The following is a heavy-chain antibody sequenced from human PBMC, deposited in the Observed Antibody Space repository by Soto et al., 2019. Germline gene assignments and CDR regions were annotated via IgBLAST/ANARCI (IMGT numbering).Heavy chain of an antibody. Sequence: ASVKVSCKASGYTFTTYAIHWVSQVPGQRLEWMGWINAGNGDTKYSQKFQGRVTIIRDTSASTAYMELNSLRAEDTAVYYCAKDWGGVLYYYDSSGYYPKLDFDYWGQGTLVTVSS. CDR2: INAGNGDT. CDR3: AKDWGGVLYYYDSSGYYPKLDFDY. V-gene: IGHV1-3*01. J-gene: IGHJ4*02. D-gene: IGHD3-22*01. CDR1: GYTFTTYA.